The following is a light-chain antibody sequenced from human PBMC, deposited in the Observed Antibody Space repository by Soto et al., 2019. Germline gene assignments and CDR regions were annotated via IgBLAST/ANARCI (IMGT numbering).Light chain of an antibody. V-gene: IGKV1-5*01. CDR1: QSVSTW. CDR3: QQYNSYPYT. CDR2: DAS. J-gene: IGKJ2*01. Sequence: DIQMTQSPSTLSASVGDRVTITCRASQSVSTWLAWYQQKPGKAPKLLIYDASILEGGVPSRFSGSSSGTEFTLTITSLQPDDFGTYSCQQYNSYPYTVGQGTKLEIK.